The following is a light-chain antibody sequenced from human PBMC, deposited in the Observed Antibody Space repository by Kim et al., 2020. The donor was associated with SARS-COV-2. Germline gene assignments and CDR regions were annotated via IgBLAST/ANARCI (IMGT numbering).Light chain of an antibody. CDR3: QQYDRYPT. V-gene: IGKV1-5*03. Sequence: RSATVGDTVTITCRASQSISSWLAWYQQKPGKAPTLLIYKSSALLSGVPSRFRGSGSGTEFTLSISNLQPEDFATYYCQQYDRYPTFGQGTKLEI. CDR2: KSS. CDR1: QSISSW. J-gene: IGKJ2*01.